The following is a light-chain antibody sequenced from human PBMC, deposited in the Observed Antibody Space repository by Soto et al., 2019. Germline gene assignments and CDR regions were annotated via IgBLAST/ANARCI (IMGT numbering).Light chain of an antibody. J-gene: IGKJ1*01. V-gene: IGKV1-39*01. CDR1: LSIVRY. CDR3: QQSYSTPPT. CDR2: AAS. Sequence: QMTQSPSSLSSYVGDRVTIPCRTSLSIVRYLKWYQRIPGKAPKLLIYAASSLQSGVPLRFSGSGSGTDFILTINILQPEDVTTYCRQQSYSTPPTFGQGTKVDI.